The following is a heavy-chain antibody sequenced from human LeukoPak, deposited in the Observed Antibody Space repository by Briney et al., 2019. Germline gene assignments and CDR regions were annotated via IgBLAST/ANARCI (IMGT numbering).Heavy chain of an antibody. D-gene: IGHD6-13*01. CDR3: ARDGGEAAAVTVNDY. V-gene: IGHV3-48*01. CDR1: GFTFSSYS. Sequence: GGSLRLSCAASGFTFSSYSMNWVRQAPGKGQGWDSYISSSSSTIYYADSVKGRFTISRDNAKNSLYLQMNSLRAEDTAVYYCARDGGEAAAVTVNDYWGQGTLVTVSS. J-gene: IGHJ4*02. CDR2: ISSSSSTI.